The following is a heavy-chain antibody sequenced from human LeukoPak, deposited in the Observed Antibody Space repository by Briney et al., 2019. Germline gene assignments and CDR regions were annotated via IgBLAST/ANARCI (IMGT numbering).Heavy chain of an antibody. V-gene: IGHV4-59*08. CDR3: ARHGSGWSFDY. CDR2: ISYSGST. Sequence: GSLRLSCAVSGFTFSSYAMSWIWQPPGKGLEWIGYISYSGSTNHNPSLKSRVSISVDTSKNQFSLSLNSVTAADTAVFYCARHGSGWSFDYWGQGTLVTVSS. D-gene: IGHD6-19*01. CDR1: GFTFSSYA. J-gene: IGHJ4*02.